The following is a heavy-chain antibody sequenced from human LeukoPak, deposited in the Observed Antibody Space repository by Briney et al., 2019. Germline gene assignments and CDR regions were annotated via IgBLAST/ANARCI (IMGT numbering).Heavy chain of an antibody. CDR2: IWYDGSNK. CDR3: ARRYSSGWYEGAFDY. J-gene: IGHJ4*02. V-gene: IGHV3-33*01. Sequence: PGRSLRLSCAASGFTFSSYGMHWVRQAPGKRLEWVAVIWYDGSNKYYADSVKGRFTISRDNSKNTLYLQMNSLRAEDTAVYYCARRYSSGWYEGAFDYWGQGTLVTVSS. D-gene: IGHD6-19*01. CDR1: GFTFSSYG.